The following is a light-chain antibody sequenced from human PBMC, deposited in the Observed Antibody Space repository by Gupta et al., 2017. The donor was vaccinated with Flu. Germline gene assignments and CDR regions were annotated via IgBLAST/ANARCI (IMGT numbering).Light chain of an antibody. CDR2: DAS. J-gene: IGKJ2*01. CDR3: QQDNKWPHT. V-gene: IGKV3-15*01. Sequence: EIVMTQSPATLSVSPGERVTLSCRASQSVSYTLAWYQQKPAQAPSLLIYDASTRASGIPGRFSGSGSGTEFTLTISSLQSEDFAVYYCQQDNKWPHTFGQGTKLEI. CDR1: QSVSYT.